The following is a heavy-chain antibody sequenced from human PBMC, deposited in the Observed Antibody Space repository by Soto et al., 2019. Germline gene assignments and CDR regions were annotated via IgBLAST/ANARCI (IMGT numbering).Heavy chain of an antibody. CDR2: ISAYNGNT. CDR3: ARDRYNWNGAMGY. CDR1: GYTFTNYG. V-gene: IGHV1-18*01. Sequence: QVQLVQSGAEVKKPGASVKVSCKASGYTFTNYGITWVRQAPGQGLEWMGWISAYNGNTNYAQKLQGIVTMTTDTATSTAYIELRSLRSDDPAVYYCARDRYNWNGAMGYWGQVTLVTVSS. D-gene: IGHD1-1*01. J-gene: IGHJ4*02.